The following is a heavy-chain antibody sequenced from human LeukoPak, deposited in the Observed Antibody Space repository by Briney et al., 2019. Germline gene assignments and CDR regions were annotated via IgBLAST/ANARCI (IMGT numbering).Heavy chain of an antibody. CDR1: GFTFSSYS. Sequence: GGSLRLSCAASGFTFSSYSMTWVRQAPGKGLEWVSSISSTSSYIYYADSVKGRFTISRDKDKNSVYLQMTSLRAEDTAVYYCARGYCSGGSCYSYYYYNYMDVWGKGTTVTVSS. J-gene: IGHJ6*03. D-gene: IGHD2-15*01. CDR3: ARGYCSGGSCYSYYYYNYMDV. V-gene: IGHV3-21*04. CDR2: ISSTSSYI.